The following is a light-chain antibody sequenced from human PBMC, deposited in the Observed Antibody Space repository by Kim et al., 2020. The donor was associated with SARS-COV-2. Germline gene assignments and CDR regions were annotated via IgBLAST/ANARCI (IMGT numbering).Light chain of an antibody. V-gene: IGLV3-21*04. CDR2: YDS. CDR3: QGGDSSSVHVV. Sequence: SYELTQPPSVSVAPGKTARITCGGNNIGSKSVHWYQQKPGQAPVLVIYYDSDRPSGIPERFSGSNSGNTATLTISRVEPGDAAAYYRQGGDSSSVHVV. CDR1: NIGSKS. J-gene: IGLJ2*01.